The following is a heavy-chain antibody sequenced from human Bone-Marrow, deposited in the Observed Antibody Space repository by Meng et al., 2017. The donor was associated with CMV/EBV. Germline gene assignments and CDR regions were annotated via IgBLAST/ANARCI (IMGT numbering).Heavy chain of an antibody. Sequence: GESLKISCAASGFTFSDYYMSWIRQAPGKGLEWVSYISSSGSTIYYADSVKGRFTISRDNSKNTLYLQMNSLRAEDTAVYYCARTHCSSTSCYLYFDYWGQGTLVTVSS. CDR3: ARTHCSSTSCYLYFDY. J-gene: IGHJ4*02. CDR2: ISSSGSTI. V-gene: IGHV3-11*04. CDR1: GFTFSDYY. D-gene: IGHD2-2*01.